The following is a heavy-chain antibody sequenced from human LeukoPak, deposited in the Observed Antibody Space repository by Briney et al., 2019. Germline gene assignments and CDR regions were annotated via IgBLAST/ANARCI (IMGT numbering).Heavy chain of an antibody. CDR2: ISSSSSYM. J-gene: IGHJ4*02. Sequence: GGSLRLSCATSGFTFSAYGMHWVRQAPGKGLEWVSSISSSSSYMYYADSMKGRFTISRDNAKKSLYLQMNSLRPEDTAVYYCARGPYYDYVWGSYRPDYWGPGTLVTVSS. V-gene: IGHV3-21*01. CDR3: ARGPYYDYVWGSYRPDY. D-gene: IGHD3-16*02. CDR1: GFTFSAYG.